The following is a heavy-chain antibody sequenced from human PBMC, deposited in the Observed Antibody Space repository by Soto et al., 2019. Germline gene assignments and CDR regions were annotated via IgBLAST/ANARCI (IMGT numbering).Heavy chain of an antibody. J-gene: IGHJ4*02. V-gene: IGHV5-51*01. CDR2: IYPGDSDT. CDR1: GYSFSSYW. Sequence: PGESLKISCKGSGYSFSSYWIGWVRQMPGEGLEWMGIIYPGDSDTRYSPSFQGQVTISADKSVSTAYLQWTSLKASDTAMYYCAIRETYYYDSSGGYFDYWGQGTLVTVSS. D-gene: IGHD3-22*01. CDR3: AIRETYYYDSSGGYFDY.